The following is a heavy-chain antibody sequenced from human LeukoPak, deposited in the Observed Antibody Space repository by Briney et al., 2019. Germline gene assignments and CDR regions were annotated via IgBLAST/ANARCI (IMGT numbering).Heavy chain of an antibody. V-gene: IGHV1-69*06. D-gene: IGHD3-22*01. J-gene: IGHJ3*02. CDR2: IIPIFGTA. CDR1: GGTFSSYA. CDR3: ARDGLPYAMTVVVNAFDI. Sequence: GASVKVSCKASGGTFSSYAISWVRQAPGQGLEWMGGIIPIFGTANYAQKFQGRVTITADKSTSTAYMELSSLRSEDTALYYCARDGLPYAMTVVVNAFDIWGQGTMVTVSS.